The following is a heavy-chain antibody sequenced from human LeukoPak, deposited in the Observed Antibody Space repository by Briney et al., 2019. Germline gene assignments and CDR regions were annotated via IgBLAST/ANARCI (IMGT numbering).Heavy chain of an antibody. V-gene: IGHV3-23*01. J-gene: IGHJ4*02. CDR3: ARDKTSNYGALDY. CDR2: ISSRGDST. D-gene: IGHD4-11*01. CDR1: GFTFSNYA. Sequence: GGSLRLSCAASGFTFSNYAMSWVRQVPGRGLEWVSTISSRGDSTYDADSVKGRFTISRDNSKNTLYLQMNSLRAEDTAVYYCARDKTSNYGALDYWGQGTLVTVSS.